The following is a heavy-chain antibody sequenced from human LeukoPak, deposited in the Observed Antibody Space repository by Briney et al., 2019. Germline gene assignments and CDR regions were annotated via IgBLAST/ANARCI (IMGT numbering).Heavy chain of an antibody. J-gene: IGHJ5*02. CDR2: IRYDGSNK. Sequence: GGCLRLSCAASEFTFSSYGMSWVRQAPGKGLEWVAFIRYDGSNKYYADSVKGRFTISRDNSKNTLYLQMNSLRAEDTAVYYCRGEGGWFDPWGQGTLVTVSS. CDR1: EFTFSSYG. CDR3: RGEGGWFDP. D-gene: IGHD2-15*01. V-gene: IGHV3-30*02.